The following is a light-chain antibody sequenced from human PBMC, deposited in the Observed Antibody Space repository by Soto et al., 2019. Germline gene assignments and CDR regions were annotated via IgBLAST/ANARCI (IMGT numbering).Light chain of an antibody. CDR1: QSVSSSY. Sequence: TQSKTTLSVSPGERATLSCRASQSVSSSYLAWYQQKPGQAPRLLIYGASSRATGIPDRFSGSGSGTDFTLTISRLEPEDFAVYYCQQYGSSLTWTFGQGT. CDR3: QQYGSSLTWT. J-gene: IGKJ1*01. V-gene: IGKV3-20*01. CDR2: GAS.